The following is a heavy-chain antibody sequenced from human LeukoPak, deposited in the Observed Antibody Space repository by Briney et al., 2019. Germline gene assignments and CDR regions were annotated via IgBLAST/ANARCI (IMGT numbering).Heavy chain of an antibody. V-gene: IGHV3-21*01. CDR2: IRSSSSYI. CDR3: ARHTTSRYVDY. CDR1: GFTFSSYS. D-gene: IGHD1-26*01. Sequence: GGSLRLSCAASGFTFSSYSMTWVRQAPGKGLEWVSTIRSSSSYIYYADSVKGRFTISRDNAKNSLYLQMNSLRAEDTAVYYCARHTTSRYVDYWGQGTLVTVSS. J-gene: IGHJ4*02.